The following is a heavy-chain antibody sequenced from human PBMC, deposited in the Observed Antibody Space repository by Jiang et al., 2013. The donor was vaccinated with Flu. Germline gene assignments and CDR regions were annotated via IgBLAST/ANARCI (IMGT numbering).Heavy chain of an antibody. J-gene: IGHJ4*02. Sequence: FTSYDINWVRQATGQGLEWMGWMNPNSGNTGYAXKFQGRVTMTRNTSXSTAYMELSSLRSEDTAVYYCARGSRFLENDYWGQGTLVTVSS. CDR1: FTSYD. V-gene: IGHV1-8*01. CDR2: MNPNSGNT. CDR3: ARGSRFLENDY. D-gene: IGHD3-3*01.